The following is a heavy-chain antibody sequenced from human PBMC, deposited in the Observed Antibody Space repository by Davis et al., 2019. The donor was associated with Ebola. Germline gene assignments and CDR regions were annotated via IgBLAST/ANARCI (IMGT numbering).Heavy chain of an antibody. V-gene: IGHV3-7*01. Sequence: GESLKISCAASGFTFSSYWMSWVRQAPGKALEWVANIKQDGSEKYYGDSVKGRFTISRDNAKNSLYLQMNSLRAEDTAVYYCAREWRGLQNPWGQGTLVTVSS. J-gene: IGHJ5*02. CDR1: GFTFSSYW. CDR3: AREWRGLQNP. D-gene: IGHD5-24*01. CDR2: IKQDGSEK.